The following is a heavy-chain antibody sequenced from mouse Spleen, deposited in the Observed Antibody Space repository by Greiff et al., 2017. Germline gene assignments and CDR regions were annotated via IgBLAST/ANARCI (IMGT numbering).Heavy chain of an antibody. CDR3: AREYPIYYYGSSPWFAY. D-gene: IGHD1-1*01. CDR1: GYTFTSYW. J-gene: IGHJ3*01. V-gene: IGHV1-55*01. Sequence: QVQLQQPGAELVKPGASVKMSCKASGYTFTSYWITWVKQRPGQGLEWIGDIYPGSGSTNYNEKFKSKATLTVDTSSSTAYMQLSSLTSEDSAVYYCAREYPIYYYGSSPWFAYWGQGTLVTVSA. CDR2: IYPGSGST.